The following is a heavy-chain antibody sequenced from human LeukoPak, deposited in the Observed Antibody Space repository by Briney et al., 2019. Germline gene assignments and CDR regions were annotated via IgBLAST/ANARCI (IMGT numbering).Heavy chain of an antibody. CDR2: IDWDDDK. D-gene: IGHD5-12*01. Sequence: SGPALVKPTQTLTLTCTFSGFSLSSSGMCVSWIRQPPGKALEWLARIDWDDDKHYTTSLKTRLTISKDTSKNQVVLTMTSMDPVDTATYYCARNRGYSGYGMDVWGQGTTVSVSS. J-gene: IGHJ6*02. CDR3: ARNRGYSGYGMDV. CDR1: GFSLSSSGMC. V-gene: IGHV2-70*11.